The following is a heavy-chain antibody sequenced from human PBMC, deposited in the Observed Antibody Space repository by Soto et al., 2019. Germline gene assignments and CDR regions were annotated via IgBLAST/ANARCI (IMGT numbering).Heavy chain of an antibody. CDR2: INPSGDGT. CDR1: GYTFTSHY. D-gene: IGHD6-19*01. CDR3: AGQEGSNGWFYFDH. J-gene: IGHJ4*02. Sequence: GASVKVSCKASGYTFTSHYFHWVRQAPGQGLEWMGMINPSGDGTVYAQTFQGRVTVTRDTSTSTVYMELTRLRSEDTAVYYCAGQEGSNGWFYFDHWGQGTLVTVYS. V-gene: IGHV1-46*01.